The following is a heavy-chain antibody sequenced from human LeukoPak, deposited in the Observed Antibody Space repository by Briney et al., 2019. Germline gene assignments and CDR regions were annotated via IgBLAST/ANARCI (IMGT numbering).Heavy chain of an antibody. CDR1: GFSLSASGMC. Sequence: ESGPTLVKPTQTLTLTCTFSGFSLSASGMCVSWIRQPPGKALEWLARIDWDDDKFYSTSLKTRLTISKDTSKNQVVLTMTNMDPVDTATYYCARGLGGYSYGSLYYYYYMDVWGKGTTVTVSS. CDR3: ARGLGGYSYGSLYYYYYMDV. V-gene: IGHV2-70*17. CDR2: IDWDDDK. D-gene: IGHD5-18*01. J-gene: IGHJ6*03.